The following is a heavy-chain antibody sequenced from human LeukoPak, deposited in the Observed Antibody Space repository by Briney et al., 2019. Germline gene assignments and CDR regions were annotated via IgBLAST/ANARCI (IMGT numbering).Heavy chain of an antibody. Sequence: ASVKVSCKASGYTFTGYYMHWVRQAPGQGLEWMGWINPNSGGTNYAQKFQGRVTMTRDTSISTAYMELSRLRSDDTAVYYCARDYRKRGAAISCTRCYTKFDFDYWGQGTLVTVSS. J-gene: IGHJ4*02. CDR2: INPNSGGT. D-gene: IGHD2-2*01. CDR1: GYTFTGYY. V-gene: IGHV1-2*02. CDR3: ARDYRKRGAAISCTRCYTKFDFDY.